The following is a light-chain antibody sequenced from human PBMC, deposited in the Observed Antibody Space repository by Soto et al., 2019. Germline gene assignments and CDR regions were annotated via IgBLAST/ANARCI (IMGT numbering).Light chain of an antibody. Sequence: DIQMTQSPSTLSASVGDRVTITCRASQSITDWLAWYQQKPGKAPKLLIYKASSLESGVPSRFSGRGSGTEFTLTISSLQPDDFASYYCQHYITYPYTFGQGTKLEI. J-gene: IGKJ2*01. V-gene: IGKV1-5*03. CDR3: QHYITYPYT. CDR2: KAS. CDR1: QSITDW.